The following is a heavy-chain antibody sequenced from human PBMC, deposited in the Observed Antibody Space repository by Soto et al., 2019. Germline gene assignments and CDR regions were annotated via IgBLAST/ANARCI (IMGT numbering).Heavy chain of an antibody. J-gene: IGHJ4*02. CDR3: TRVTRYCSGGSCYGEGFDY. V-gene: IGHV4-34*01. D-gene: IGHD2-15*01. CDR1: GGSFSGYY. Sequence: SETLSLTCAVYGGSFSGYYWSWIRQPPGKGLEWIGEINHSGSTNYNPSLKSRVTISVDTSKNQFSLKLSSVTAADTAVYYCTRVTRYCSGGSCYGEGFDYWGQGTLVTVSS. CDR2: INHSGST.